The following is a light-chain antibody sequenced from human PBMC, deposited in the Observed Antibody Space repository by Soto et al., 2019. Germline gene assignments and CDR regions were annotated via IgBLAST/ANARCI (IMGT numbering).Light chain of an antibody. Sequence: QSALAQPASVSGSPGQSITISCTGRTSDVGSDKYVSWYEQHPGKAPKVLIYEVSNRPSGVSNRFSGARSGNTASLTISGLQAEDEAYYYCSSHTSSSTDYVFGTGTKLTVL. CDR1: TSDVGSDKY. V-gene: IGLV2-14*01. CDR3: SSHTSSSTDYV. J-gene: IGLJ1*01. CDR2: EVS.